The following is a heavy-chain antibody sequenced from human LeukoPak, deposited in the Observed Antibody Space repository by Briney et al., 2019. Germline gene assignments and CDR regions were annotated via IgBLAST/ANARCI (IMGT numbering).Heavy chain of an antibody. J-gene: IGHJ5*02. CDR2: ISWNSGSI. CDR1: GFTFDDYA. D-gene: IGHD2-15*01. CDR3: ARLGGSHWFDP. V-gene: IGHV3-9*01. Sequence: PGGSLRLSCAASGFTFDDYAMHWVRQAPGKGLEWVSGISWNSGSIGYADSVKGRFTISRDNAKNSLYLQMDSLRAEDTALYYCARLGGSHWFDPWGQGTLVTVSS.